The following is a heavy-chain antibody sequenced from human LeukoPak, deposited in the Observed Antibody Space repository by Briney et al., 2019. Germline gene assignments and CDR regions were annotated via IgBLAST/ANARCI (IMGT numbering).Heavy chain of an antibody. V-gene: IGHV1-2*02. CDR3: ARGGWSLGYCSSSSCLDWFDP. Sequence: GASVKVSCKASGYTFTDYDMHWVRQAPGQGLEWMEWINPNSGGTNYAQKLQGRVTMTRDTSISTAYMELSRLRSDDTAVYYCARGGWSLGYCSSSSCLDWFDPWGQGTLVTVSS. CDR1: GYTFTDYD. J-gene: IGHJ5*02. CDR2: INPNSGGT. D-gene: IGHD2-2*01.